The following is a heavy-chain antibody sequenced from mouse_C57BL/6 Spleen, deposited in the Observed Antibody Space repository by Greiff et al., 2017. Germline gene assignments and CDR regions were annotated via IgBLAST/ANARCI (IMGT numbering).Heavy chain of an antibody. CDR3: ARSDYYGSGYFDV. D-gene: IGHD1-1*01. CDR1: GYSITSDY. V-gene: IGHV3-8*01. J-gene: IGHJ1*03. Sequence: EVHLVESGPGLAKPSQTLSLTCSVTGYSITSDYWNWIRKFPGNKLEYMGYISYSGSTYYNPSLKSRISITRDTSKNQYYLQLNSVTTEDTATYYCARSDYYGSGYFDVWGTGTTVTVSS. CDR2: ISYSGST.